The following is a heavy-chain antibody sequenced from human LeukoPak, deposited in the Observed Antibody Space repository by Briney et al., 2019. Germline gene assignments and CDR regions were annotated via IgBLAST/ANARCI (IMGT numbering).Heavy chain of an antibody. CDR3: ARDGRLSGYSYGYLDY. Sequence: SVKVSCKASGGTSSSYAISWVRQAPGQGLEWMGRIIPILGIANYAQKFQGRVTITADKSTSTAYMELSSLRSEDTAVYYCARDGRLSGYSYGYLDYWGQGTLVTVSS. D-gene: IGHD5-18*01. CDR1: GGTSSSYA. CDR2: IIPILGIA. J-gene: IGHJ4*02. V-gene: IGHV1-69*04.